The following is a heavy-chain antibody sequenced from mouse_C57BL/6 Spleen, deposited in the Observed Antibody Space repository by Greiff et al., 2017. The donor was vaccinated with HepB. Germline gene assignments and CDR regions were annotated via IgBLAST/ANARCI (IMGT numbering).Heavy chain of an antibody. J-gene: IGHJ2*01. CDR1: GFTFSSYG. CDR3: ASAAAGNYFDY. V-gene: IGHV5-6*01. CDR2: ISSGGSYT. Sequence: EVMLVDSGGDLVKPGGSLKLSCAASGFTFSSYGMSWVRQTPDKRLEWVATISSGGSYTYYPDSVKGRFTISRDNAKNTLYLQMSSLKSEDTAMYYCASAAAGNYFDYWGQGTTLTVSS.